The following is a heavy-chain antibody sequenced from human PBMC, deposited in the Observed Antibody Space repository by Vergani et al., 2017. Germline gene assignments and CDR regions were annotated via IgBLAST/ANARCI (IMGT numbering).Heavy chain of an antibody. V-gene: IGHV1-69*04. Sequence: QVQLVQSGAEVKKPGASVKVSCKASGYTFTSYTISWVRQAPGQGLEWMGRIIPILGIGNYAQKFQGRVTITADKSTSTAYMELSSLRAEDTAVYYCARDGGYCSGGSCWPPKNWFDPWGQGTLVTVSS. CDR1: GYTFTSYT. CDR3: ARDGGYCSGGSCWPPKNWFDP. CDR2: IIPILGIG. J-gene: IGHJ5*02. D-gene: IGHD2-15*01.